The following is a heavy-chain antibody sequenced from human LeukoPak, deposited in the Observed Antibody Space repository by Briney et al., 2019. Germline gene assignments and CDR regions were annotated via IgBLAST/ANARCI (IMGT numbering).Heavy chain of an antibody. CDR3: AELGITMIGGV. V-gene: IGHV3-30*18. CDR1: GFTFNSYG. D-gene: IGHD3-10*02. J-gene: IGHJ6*04. Sequence: RTGGSLRLSCAASGFTFNSYGIHWVRQAPGKGLEWVAVISDDGRTTYYADSVKGRFTISRDNAKNSLYLQMNSLRAEDTAVYYCAELGITMIGGVWGKGTTVTISS. CDR2: ISDDGRTT.